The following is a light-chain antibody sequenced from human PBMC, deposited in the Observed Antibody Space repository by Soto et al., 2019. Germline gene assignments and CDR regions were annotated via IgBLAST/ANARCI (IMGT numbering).Light chain of an antibody. V-gene: IGLV2-14*01. J-gene: IGLJ1*01. CDR3: TSYTTSSTYV. Sequence: SVLTHPASVSGSPGQSITISCTGTSSDVGNYIYVFWFQQHPGKAPKLIISEVSNRPSGVSSRFSGSKSGNTASLTISGLQAEDEAHYYCTSYTTSSTYVFGTGTKVTVL. CDR2: EVS. CDR1: SSDVGNYIY.